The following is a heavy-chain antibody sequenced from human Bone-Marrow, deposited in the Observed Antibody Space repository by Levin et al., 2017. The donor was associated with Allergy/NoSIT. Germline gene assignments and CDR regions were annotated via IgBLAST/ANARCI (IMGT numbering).Heavy chain of an antibody. CDR1: GGSIRSSSYY. CDR3: ARHLGGPSDAFDI. V-gene: IGHV4-39*01. Sequence: SQTLSLTCTVSGGSIRSSSYYWGWIRQPPGKGLEWIGSIYYSGSTYYNPSLKSRVTISVDTSKNQFSLKLSSVTAADTAVYYCARHLGGPSDAFDIWGQGTMVTVSS. J-gene: IGHJ3*02. CDR2: IYYSGST.